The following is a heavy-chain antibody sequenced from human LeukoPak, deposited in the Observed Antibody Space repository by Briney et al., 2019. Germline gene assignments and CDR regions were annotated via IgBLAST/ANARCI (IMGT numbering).Heavy chain of an antibody. D-gene: IGHD6-13*01. Sequence: SRTLSLTCTVSGGSISSGGYFWSWIRQPVGKGLEWIGRIYNAGSTNYNPSLKSRVTISVDTSKNQFSLKLSSVTAADTAVYYCARGERSAAVFGYWGQGTLVTVSS. CDR3: ARGERSAAVFGY. J-gene: IGHJ4*02. V-gene: IGHV4-61*02. CDR2: IYNAGST. CDR1: GGSISSGGYF.